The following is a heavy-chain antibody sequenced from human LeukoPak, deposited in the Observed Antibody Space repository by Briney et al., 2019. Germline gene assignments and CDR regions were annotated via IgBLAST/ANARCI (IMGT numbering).Heavy chain of an antibody. CDR2: INSDGSSP. CDR1: GFTFSSYW. V-gene: IGHV3-74*01. Sequence: GGSLRLSCAASGFTFSSYWMHWVRQAPGKGLVWVSRINSDGSSPNYADSVKGRFTISRDNAKNSLYLQMNSLRAEDTAVYYCARVSPNTVTTLQYFDYWGQGTLVTVSS. D-gene: IGHD4-17*01. J-gene: IGHJ4*02. CDR3: ARVSPNTVTTLQYFDY.